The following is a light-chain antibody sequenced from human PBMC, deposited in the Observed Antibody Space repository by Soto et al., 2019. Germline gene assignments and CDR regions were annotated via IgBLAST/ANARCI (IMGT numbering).Light chain of an antibody. J-gene: IGKJ5*01. Sequence: EIVLTQSPGTLSLSPGERATLSCRAGQSVSSSYLAWYQQKPGQAPRLLIYGASSRPTDIPARFSGSGSGTDFTLTISSLEPEDFALYYCQQRSNWPITFGQGTRLEIK. CDR3: QQRSNWPIT. CDR2: GAS. CDR1: QSVSSSY. V-gene: IGKV3D-20*02.